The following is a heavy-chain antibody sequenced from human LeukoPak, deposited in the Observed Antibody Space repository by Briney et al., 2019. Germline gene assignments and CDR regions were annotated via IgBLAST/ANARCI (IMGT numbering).Heavy chain of an antibody. V-gene: IGHV3-30*02. CDR3: AKEVGYYDSSGYPDY. Sequence: GGSLRLSCAASGFTFSSYAMSWVRQAPGKGLEWVAVIWYDGSNKYYADSVKGRFTISRDNSKNTLYLQMNSLRAEDTAVYYCAKEVGYYDSSGYPDYWGQGTLVTVSS. D-gene: IGHD3-22*01. CDR2: IWYDGSNK. J-gene: IGHJ4*02. CDR1: GFTFSSYA.